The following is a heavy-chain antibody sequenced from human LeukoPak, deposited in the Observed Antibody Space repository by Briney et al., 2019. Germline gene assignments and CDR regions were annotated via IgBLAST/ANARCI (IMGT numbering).Heavy chain of an antibody. D-gene: IGHD6-19*01. CDR3: ARDSSGWYHWFDP. Sequence: ASVKVSCKTSGYTFTSYGINWVRQAPGQGLEWMGWISGYNDNINYAQKLQGRVTMTTDTSTSTAYMELRSLRSDDTAVYYCARDSSGWYHWFDPWGQGTLVTVSS. J-gene: IGHJ5*02. CDR2: ISGYNDNI. CDR1: GYTFTSYG. V-gene: IGHV1-18*01.